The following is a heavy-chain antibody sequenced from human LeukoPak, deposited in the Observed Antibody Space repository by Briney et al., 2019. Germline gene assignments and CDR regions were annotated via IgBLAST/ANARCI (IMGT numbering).Heavy chain of an antibody. CDR2: ISGSGGST. D-gene: IGHD5-18*01. CDR1: GFTFSTYA. V-gene: IGHV3-23*01. J-gene: IGHJ4*02. Sequence: GGSLRLSCVASGFTFSTYAMSWVRQAPGKGLEWVSGISGSGGSTYYADFVKGRFTISRDNSRNTLSLQMNSLRAEDTAVYYCAKYQSYGGVATFYFEYWGQGALVTVSS. CDR3: AKYQSYGGVATFYFEY.